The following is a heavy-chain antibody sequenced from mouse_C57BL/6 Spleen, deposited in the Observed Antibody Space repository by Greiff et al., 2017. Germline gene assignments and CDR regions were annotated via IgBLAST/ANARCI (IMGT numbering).Heavy chain of an antibody. Sequence: QVQLQQSGAELVRPGASVKLSCKASGYTFTSYGISWVKQRPGQGLEWIGEIYPRSGNTYYNEKFKGKATLTADKSSSTAYMELRSLTSEDTAVKSGAKGEGYYGRRYGYCEGWGTGTTVT. CDR1: GYTFTSYG. CDR2: IYPRSGNT. CDR3: AKGEGYYGRRYGYCEG. J-gene: IGHJ1*03. V-gene: IGHV1-81*01. D-gene: IGHD1-1*01.